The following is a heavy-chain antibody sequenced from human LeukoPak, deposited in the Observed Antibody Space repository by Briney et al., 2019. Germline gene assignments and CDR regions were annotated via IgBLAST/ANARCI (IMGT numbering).Heavy chain of an antibody. J-gene: IGHJ4*02. CDR1: GFTFSSYA. CDR3: AKDLGYSSSTSCYDFDY. D-gene: IGHD2-2*01. Sequence: PGGSLRLSCAASGFTFSSYAMSWVRQAPGKGLEWVSAISGSGGSTYYADSVKGRFTISRDNSKNTLYLQMNSLRAEDTAVYYCAKDLGYSSSTSCYDFDYWGQGTLVTVSS. V-gene: IGHV3-23*01. CDR2: ISGSGGST.